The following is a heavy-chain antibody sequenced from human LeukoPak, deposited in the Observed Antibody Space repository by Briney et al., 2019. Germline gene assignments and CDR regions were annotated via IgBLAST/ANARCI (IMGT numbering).Heavy chain of an antibody. CDR1: GFTFRNYW. V-gene: IGHV3-74*01. CDR3: ARVRAAAGSFDY. Sequence: GESLRLSCAASGFTFRNYWMEWVRQAPGKGLVWVSRISSDGTTTTYADSVRGRFSISRDNAKNTLYLQMNSLRAEDTAVYYCARVRAAAGSFDYWGQGTLVTVSS. CDR2: ISSDGTTT. J-gene: IGHJ4*02. D-gene: IGHD6-13*01.